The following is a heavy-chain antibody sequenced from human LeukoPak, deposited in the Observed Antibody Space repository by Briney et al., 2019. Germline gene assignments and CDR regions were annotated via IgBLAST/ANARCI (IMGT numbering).Heavy chain of an antibody. V-gene: IGHV4-34*01. D-gene: IGHD1-26*01. CDR3: ARWVGATRFDY. Sequence: SETLSLTCAVYGGSFIDYYWSWIRRPPGKGLEWIGEINHSGSTDYNPSLKSRVTISVDTSNNQFSLKLTSVTAADTAVYHCARWVGATRFDYWGQGILVTVSS. CDR1: GGSFIDYY. CDR2: INHSGST. J-gene: IGHJ4*02.